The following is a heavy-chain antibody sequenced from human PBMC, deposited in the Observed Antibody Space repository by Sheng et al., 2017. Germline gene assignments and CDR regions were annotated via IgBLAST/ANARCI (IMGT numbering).Heavy chain of an antibody. D-gene: IGHD6-19*01. J-gene: IGHJ6*03. CDR3: ARGTSSGWWAYYYYYYMDV. V-gene: IGHV1-69*05. CDR2: IIPIFGTA. CDR1: GGTFSSYA. Sequence: QVQLVQSGAEVKKPGSSVKVSCKASGGTFSSYAISWVRQAPGQGLEWMGGIIPIFGTANYAQKFQGRVTITTDESTSTAYMELSSLRSEDTAVYYCARGTSSGWWAYYYYYYMDVWGKGTTVTVSS.